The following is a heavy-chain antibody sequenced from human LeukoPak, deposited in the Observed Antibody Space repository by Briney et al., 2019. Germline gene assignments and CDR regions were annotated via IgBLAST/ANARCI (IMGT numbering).Heavy chain of an antibody. CDR3: ARATSSYYYDSSGYYQD. J-gene: IGHJ4*02. CDR2: IYYSGST. V-gene: IGHV4-59*01. D-gene: IGHD3-22*01. CDR1: GGSIGSYY. Sequence: SETLSLTCTVSGGSIGSYYWSWIRQPPGKGLEWIGYIYYSGSTNYNPSLKSRVTISVDTSKNQFSLRLSSVTAADTAVYYCARATSSYYYDSSGYYQDWGQGTLVTVSS.